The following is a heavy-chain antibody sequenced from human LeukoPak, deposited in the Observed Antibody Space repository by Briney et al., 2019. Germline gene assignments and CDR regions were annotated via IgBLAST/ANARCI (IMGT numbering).Heavy chain of an antibody. CDR1: GFTFSSYW. CDR3: ARAIYGGFSGFDY. Sequence: RAGGSLRLSCAASGFTFSSYWMSWVRQAPGKGLEWVANIKQDGSEKYYVDSVRGRFTIARDNAKSSLFLHMNSLRAEDTAVYYCARAIYGGFSGFDYWGQGTLVTVSS. V-gene: IGHV3-7*04. D-gene: IGHD4-23*01. CDR2: IKQDGSEK. J-gene: IGHJ4*02.